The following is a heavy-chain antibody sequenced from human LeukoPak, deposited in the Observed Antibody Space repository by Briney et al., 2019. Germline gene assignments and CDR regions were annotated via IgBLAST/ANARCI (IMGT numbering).Heavy chain of an antibody. J-gene: IGHJ6*02. Sequence: SETLSLTCTVSGGSISSSSYYWGWIRQPPGKGLEWIGSIYYSGSTYYNPSLKSRVTISVDTSKNQFSLKLSSVTAADTAVYYCARDPAFYGSGNKGGMDVWGQGTTVTVSS. CDR1: GGSISSSSYY. D-gene: IGHD3-10*01. CDR2: IYYSGST. V-gene: IGHV4-39*07. CDR3: ARDPAFYGSGNKGGMDV.